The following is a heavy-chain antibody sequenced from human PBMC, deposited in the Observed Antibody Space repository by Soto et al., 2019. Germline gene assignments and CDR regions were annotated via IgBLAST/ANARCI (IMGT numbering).Heavy chain of an antibody. CDR2: IYHTGST. CDR3: ARFRGSPVPLDY. Sequence: SETLSLTCAVSGGSISRSYWWSWVRQLPGKGLEWIGEIYHTGSTIYNPSLQSRVTLSVDKSKNEFSLKLSSVTAADTAVYFCARFRGSPVPLDYWGQGTLVTGPS. V-gene: IGHV4-4*02. CDR1: GGSISRSYW. D-gene: IGHD1-26*01. J-gene: IGHJ4*02.